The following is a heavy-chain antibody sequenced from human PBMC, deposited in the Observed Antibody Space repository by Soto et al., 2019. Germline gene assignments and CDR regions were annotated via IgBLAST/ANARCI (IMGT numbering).Heavy chain of an antibody. V-gene: IGHV3-64*01. Sequence: EVQLAESGGGLAQPGGSLRLSCAASGFTLSGYAMDWVRQAPGKGLEYVSGISSNGVGTYYANSVQGRFTISRENSKNTGYLQMGSLRPEDMAVYYCARRARPDFYYMDVWGKGTTVTVSS. CDR2: ISSNGVGT. CDR3: ARRARPDFYYMDV. D-gene: IGHD6-6*01. CDR1: GFTLSGYA. J-gene: IGHJ6*03.